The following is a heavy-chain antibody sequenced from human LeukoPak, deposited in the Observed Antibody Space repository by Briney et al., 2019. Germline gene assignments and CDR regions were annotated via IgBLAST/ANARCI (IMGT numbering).Heavy chain of an antibody. Sequence: GESLKISCKGSGYSFTSYWIGWVRQMPGKGLEWMGIIYSPSFQGQVTISADKSISTVYLQWSSLKASDTAMYYCARRASGWYVDYWGQGTLVTVSS. CDR3: ARRASGWYVDY. D-gene: IGHD6-19*01. CDR2: IY. J-gene: IGHJ4*02. CDR1: GYSFTSYW. V-gene: IGHV5-51*01.